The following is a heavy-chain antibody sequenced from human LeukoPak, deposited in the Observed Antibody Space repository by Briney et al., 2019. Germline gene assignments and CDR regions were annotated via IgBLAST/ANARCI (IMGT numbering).Heavy chain of an antibody. V-gene: IGHV4-39*07. CDR1: GGSISSSSYY. CDR3: ARWGGEPHLPFDY. Sequence: PSETLSLTCTVSGGSISSSSYYWGWIRQPPGKGLEWIGSIYYRGSTYSNPSLKSRVTISVDTSRNQFSLKLNSVIAADTAVYYCARWGGEPHLPFDYWGQGTLVTVSS. CDR2: IYYRGST. J-gene: IGHJ4*02. D-gene: IGHD3-16*01.